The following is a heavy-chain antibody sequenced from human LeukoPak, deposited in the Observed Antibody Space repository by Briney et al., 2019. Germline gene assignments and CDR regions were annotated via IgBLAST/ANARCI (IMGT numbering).Heavy chain of an antibody. D-gene: IGHD2-2*01. CDR3: ARELDIVVVPAAAFDY. J-gene: IGHJ4*02. V-gene: IGHV3-21*01. CDR1: GFTFSSYS. CDR2: ISSSSSYI. Sequence: SGGSLRLSCAASGFTFSSYSMNWVRQAPGKRLEWVSSISSSSSYIYYADSVKGRFTISRDNAENSLYLQMNSLRAEDTAVYYCARELDIVVVPAAAFDYWGQGTLVTVSS.